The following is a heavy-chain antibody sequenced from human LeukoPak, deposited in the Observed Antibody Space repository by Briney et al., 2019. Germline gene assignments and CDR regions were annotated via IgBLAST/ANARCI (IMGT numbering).Heavy chain of an antibody. V-gene: IGHV1-2*06. CDR3: ARTTGETYYDSSGYDAFDI. Sequence: ASVKVSCKXSGGTFTTYTINWVRQAPGQGLEWMGRINPNSGGTNYAQKFQGRVTMTRDTSISTAYMELSRLRSDDTAVYYCARTTGETYYDSSGYDAFDIWGQGTMVTVSS. CDR2: INPNSGGT. CDR1: GGTFTTYT. D-gene: IGHD3-22*01. J-gene: IGHJ3*02.